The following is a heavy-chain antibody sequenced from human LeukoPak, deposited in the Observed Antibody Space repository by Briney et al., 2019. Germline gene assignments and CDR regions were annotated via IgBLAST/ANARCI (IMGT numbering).Heavy chain of an antibody. V-gene: IGHV4-59*04. CDR2: IYYSEST. J-gene: IGHJ4*02. Sequence: PSETLSLTCTVSGGSISSYYWSWIRHPPGKGLEWIGNIYYSESTYYNPSLKSRVTISVDTSKNQFSLKLSSVTAADTAVYYCAKQRRDGYNYFDYWGQGTLVTVSS. D-gene: IGHD5-24*01. CDR1: GGSISSYY. CDR3: AKQRRDGYNYFDY.